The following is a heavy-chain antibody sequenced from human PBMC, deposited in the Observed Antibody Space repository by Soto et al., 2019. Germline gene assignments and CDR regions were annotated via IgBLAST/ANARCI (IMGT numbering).Heavy chain of an antibody. CDR3: ARDKFEESGGSYFDY. CDR2: IIPIFGTA. J-gene: IGHJ4*02. V-gene: IGHV1-69*13. D-gene: IGHD1-26*01. CDR1: GGTFSSYA. Sequence: GASVKVSCKASGGTFSSYAISWVRQAPGQGLEWMGGIIPIFGTANYAQKFQGRVTITADESTSTAYMELSSLRSEDTAVYYCARDKFEESGGSYFDYWGQGTLVTVSS.